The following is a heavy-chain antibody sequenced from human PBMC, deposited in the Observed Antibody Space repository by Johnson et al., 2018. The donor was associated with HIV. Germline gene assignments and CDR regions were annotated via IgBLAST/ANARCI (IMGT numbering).Heavy chain of an antibody. J-gene: IGHJ3*02. D-gene: IGHD3-10*01. CDR1: GFNFDNYA. Sequence: VQLVESGGGLVQPGRSLRLSCAASGFNFDNYAMHWVRQAPGKGLEWVSGISWNSGSIGYADSVKGRFTISRDNAKNSLHLQMNSLRAEDTALYYCARAPEVRGIDAFDIWGQGTMVTVS. CDR2: ISWNSGSI. CDR3: ARAPEVRGIDAFDI. V-gene: IGHV3-9*01.